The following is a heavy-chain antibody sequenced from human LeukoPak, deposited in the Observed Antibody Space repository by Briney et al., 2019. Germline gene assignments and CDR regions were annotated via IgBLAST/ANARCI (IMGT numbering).Heavy chain of an antibody. V-gene: IGHV3-7*03. D-gene: IGHD5-18*01. CDR1: GFIFNSHW. J-gene: IGHJ4*02. CDR2: IREDGSEK. Sequence: GGSLRLSCAASGFIFNSHWMSWVRQAPGKGLERVANIREDGSEKYYVDSVKGRFTISRDNAKNSLFLQMNSLRADDTAVYYCARDSRYSRGVGDFDYWGQGTLVIVSS. CDR3: ARDSRYSRGVGDFDY.